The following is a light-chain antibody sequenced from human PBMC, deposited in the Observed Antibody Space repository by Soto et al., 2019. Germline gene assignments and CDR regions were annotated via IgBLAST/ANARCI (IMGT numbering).Light chain of an antibody. CDR3: QSYDSSLSGVV. J-gene: IGLJ2*01. Sequence: QSVLTQPPSVSGAPGQRVTISCTGSSSNIGAGYDVHWYQQLPGTAPKLLIYGNSNRPSGVPDRFSGSKSGTSASLAITGLQAEDEADYYCQSYDSSLSGVVFSGGTKVTVL. CDR1: SSNIGAGYD. CDR2: GNS. V-gene: IGLV1-40*01.